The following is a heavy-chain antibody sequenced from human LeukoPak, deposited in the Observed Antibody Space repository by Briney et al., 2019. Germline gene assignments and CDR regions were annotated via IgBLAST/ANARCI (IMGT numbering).Heavy chain of an antibody. Sequence: GGSLRLSCAASGFTFDDYAMHWVRQAPGKGLEWVSLIRGGGGSTYYADSVKGRFTISRDNSKNSLYLQMNSLRTEDTALYYCAKDILFDERDTGYYYGMDVWGQGTTVTVSS. D-gene: IGHD2/OR15-2a*01. CDR3: AKDILFDERDTGYYYGMDV. J-gene: IGHJ6*02. CDR1: GFTFDDYA. V-gene: IGHV3-43*02. CDR2: IRGGGGST.